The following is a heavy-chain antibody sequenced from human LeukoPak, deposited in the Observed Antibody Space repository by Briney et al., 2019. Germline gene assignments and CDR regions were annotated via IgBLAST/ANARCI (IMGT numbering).Heavy chain of an antibody. CDR2: IIPIFGTA. J-gene: IGHJ4*02. CDR1: GYTFTNYT. Sequence: ASVKVSCKASGYTFTNYTLNWVRQAPGQGLEWMGGIIPIFGTANYAQKFQGRVTITADESTSTAYMELSSLRSEDTAVYYCTFNPSNYYSSGWFLDYFDFWGQGTLVTVSS. CDR3: TFNPSNYYSSGWFLDYFDF. D-gene: IGHD6-19*01. V-gene: IGHV1-69*13.